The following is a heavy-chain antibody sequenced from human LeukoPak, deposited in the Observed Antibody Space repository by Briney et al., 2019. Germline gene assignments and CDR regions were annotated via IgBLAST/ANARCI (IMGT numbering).Heavy chain of an antibody. CDR2: FSGSGAST. CDR1: GFTFDDYG. Sequence: GGSLRLSCAASGFTFDDYGMSWVRQAPGTGLEWDSCFSGSGASTYYADSVKGRFTISRDNSKNTLYLQMNSPRAEDTAVYYCAKFSPTPLLNYYYYGMDVWGQGTTVTVSS. CDR3: AKFSPTPLLNYYYYGMDV. J-gene: IGHJ6*02. V-gene: IGHV3-23*01.